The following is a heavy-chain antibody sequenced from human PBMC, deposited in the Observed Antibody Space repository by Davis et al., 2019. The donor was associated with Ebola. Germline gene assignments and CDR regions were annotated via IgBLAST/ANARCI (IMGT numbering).Heavy chain of an antibody. CDR1: GFTFSSYW. J-gene: IGHJ6*02. CDR2: INSEGRKT. D-gene: IGHD6-25*01. V-gene: IGHV3-74*01. Sequence: GESLKISCATSGFTFSSYWMHWVRQAPGKGLVWVSYINSEGRKTSYADSVKGRFTISRDTSKNTLNLQMNSLRAEDTAVYHCARAVQGVAATVPYYFYGMDVWGQGTTVTVSS. CDR3: ARAVQGVAATVPYYFYGMDV.